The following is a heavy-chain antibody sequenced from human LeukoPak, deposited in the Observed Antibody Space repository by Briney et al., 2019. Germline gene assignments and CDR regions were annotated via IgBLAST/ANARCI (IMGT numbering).Heavy chain of an antibody. V-gene: IGHV3-23*01. CDR3: ATGRNPYCGGDCYSLHY. J-gene: IGHJ4*02. D-gene: IGHD2-21*02. CDR1: GFTFSSYG. Sequence: GGSLRLSCAASGFTFSSYGMSWVRQAPGKGLEWVSAISGSGGSTYYADSVKGRFTISRDNSKNTLYLQMNSLRAEDTAVYYCATGRNPYCGGDCYSLHYWGQGTLVTVSS. CDR2: ISGSGGST.